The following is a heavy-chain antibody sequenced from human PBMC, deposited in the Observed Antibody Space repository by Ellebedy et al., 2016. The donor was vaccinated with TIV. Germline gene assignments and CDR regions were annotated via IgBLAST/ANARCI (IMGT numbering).Heavy chain of an antibody. CDR3: ARSHFGGSYGMDV. Sequence: AASVKVSCKASGYTFTSYYMHWVRQAPGQGLEWMGIINPSGGSISYAQKLQGRVTMTRDTSTSTVYMELSSLRSDDTAVYYCARSHFGGSYGMDVWGQGTTVTVSS. CDR1: GYTFTSYY. D-gene: IGHD3-16*01. CDR2: INPSGGSI. J-gene: IGHJ6*02. V-gene: IGHV1-46*04.